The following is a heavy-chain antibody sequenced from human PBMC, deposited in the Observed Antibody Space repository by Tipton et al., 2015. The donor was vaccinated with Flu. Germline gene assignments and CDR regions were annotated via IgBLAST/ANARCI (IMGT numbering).Heavy chain of an antibody. CDR3: AREHDSDGYDWFDP. CDR1: GFTFSSYS. J-gene: IGHJ5*02. CDR2: ISGGSSTI. Sequence: SLRLSCAASGFTFSSYSMNWVRQAPGKGLEWISYISGGSSTIYYADSVKGRFTISRDNARNSLYLQMNSLRDEDTAVYYCAREHDSDGYDWFDPWGQGTLVIVSS. V-gene: IGHV3-48*02. D-gene: IGHD3-22*01.